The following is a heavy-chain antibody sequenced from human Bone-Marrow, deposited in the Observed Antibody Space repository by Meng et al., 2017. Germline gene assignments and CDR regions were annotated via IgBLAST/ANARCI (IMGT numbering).Heavy chain of an antibody. CDR2: ISSTGGST. J-gene: IGHJ4*02. CDR1: GFTFSSSA. D-gene: IGHD5-18*01. Sequence: GESLKISCAASGFTFSSSAMHWVRQAPGKGLEYVSAISSTGGSTYSANSVKGRFTISRDNSKNTLYLQMGSLRAEDMAVYYCARSPAMVKPYFDYWGQGTLVTVSS. CDR3: ARSPAMVKPYFDY. V-gene: IGHV3-64*01.